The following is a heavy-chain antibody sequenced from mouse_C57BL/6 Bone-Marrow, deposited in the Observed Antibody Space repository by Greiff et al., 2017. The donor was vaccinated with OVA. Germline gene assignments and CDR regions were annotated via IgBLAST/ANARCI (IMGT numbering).Heavy chain of an antibody. D-gene: IGHD1-1*01. CDR1: GYTFTSYG. CDR3: AREDLNYYGSSYAMDY. CDR2: IYPRSGNT. J-gene: IGHJ4*01. Sequence: VKLVESGAELARPGASVKLSCKASGYTFTSYGISWVKQRTGQGLEWIGEIYPRSGNTYYNEKFKGKATLTADKSSSTAYMELRSLTSEDSAVYFCAREDLNYYGSSYAMDYWGQGTSVTVSS. V-gene: IGHV1-81*01.